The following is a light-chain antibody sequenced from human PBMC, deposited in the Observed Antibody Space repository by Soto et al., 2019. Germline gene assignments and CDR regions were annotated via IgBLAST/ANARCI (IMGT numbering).Light chain of an antibody. CDR1: TGAVTNGHY. Sequence: QAVGTQEPSLTVSPGGTVTLTCGSSTGAVTNGHYPYWFQQKPGQAPRTLIYDTTNRHSWTPARFSGYLLGGKAALTLSGAQPEDEAEYYCLLSYTGPSVFGTGPKATVL. CDR2: DTT. J-gene: IGLJ1*01. CDR3: LLSYTGPSV. V-gene: IGLV7-46*01.